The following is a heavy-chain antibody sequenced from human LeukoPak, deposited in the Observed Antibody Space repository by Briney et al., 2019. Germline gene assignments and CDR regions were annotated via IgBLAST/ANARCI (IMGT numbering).Heavy chain of an antibody. D-gene: IGHD2-2*01. J-gene: IGHJ4*02. CDR1: GYTFTSYG. V-gene: IGHV1-18*01. CDR3: ATLGIYCSSTSCAAFPDY. CDR2: ISAYNGNT. Sequence: ASVKVSCKASGYTFTSYGISWVRQAPGQGLEWMGWISAYNGNTNYAQKLQGRVTMTTDTSTSTAYMELRSLRSDDTAVCYCATLGIYCSSTSCAAFPDYWGQGTLVTVSS.